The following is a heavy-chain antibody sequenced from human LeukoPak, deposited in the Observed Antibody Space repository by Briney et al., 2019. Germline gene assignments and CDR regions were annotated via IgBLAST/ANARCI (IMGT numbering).Heavy chain of an antibody. CDR3: ARQRAGFTVTTSDY. CDR2: ISSSSSTI. D-gene: IGHD4-17*01. V-gene: IGHV3-48*01. J-gene: IGHJ4*02. CDR1: GFIFTSYS. Sequence: TGGSLRLSCAASGFIFTSYSMTWVRQAPGKGLEWVSYISSSSSTIYYADSVKGRFTISRDNAKNSLYPQMNSLRAEDTAVYYCARQRAGFTVTTSDYWGQGTLVTVSS.